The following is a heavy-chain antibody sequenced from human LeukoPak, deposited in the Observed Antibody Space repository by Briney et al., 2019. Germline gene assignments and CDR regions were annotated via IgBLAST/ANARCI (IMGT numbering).Heavy chain of an antibody. CDR3: ARDSGYNAFDI. CDR2: ISSSSSYI. J-gene: IGHJ3*02. CDR1: GFTFSSYN. V-gene: IGHV3-21*01. Sequence: PGGSLRLSCAASGFTFSSYNMNWVRQAPGKGLEWVSSISSSSSYIYYADSVKGRFTISRDNAKNSLYLQMNSLRAEDTAVFYCARDSGYNAFDIWGKGTMVTVSS. D-gene: IGHD5-12*01.